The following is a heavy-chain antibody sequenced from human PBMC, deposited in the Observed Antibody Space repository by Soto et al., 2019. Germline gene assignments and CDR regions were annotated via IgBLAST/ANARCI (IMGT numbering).Heavy chain of an antibody. CDR3: AKDGAWIRDKIDL. D-gene: IGHD5-18*01. J-gene: IGHJ4*02. V-gene: IGHV3-23*01. CDR2: IDGSAVGT. CDR1: GFKFYSYA. Sequence: EVQLLESGGGLVQPGGSLRLSCAASGFKFYSYAMNWVRQAPGKGLEWVSGIDGSAVGTYYADSVKGRFAISRDNSGNTLYLQMRSLRVVATAVYYCAKDGAWIRDKIDLWGQGTLVTVSS.